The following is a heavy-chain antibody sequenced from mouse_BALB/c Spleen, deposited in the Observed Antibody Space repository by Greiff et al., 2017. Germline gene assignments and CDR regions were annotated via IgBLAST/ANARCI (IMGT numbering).Heavy chain of an antibody. Sequence: EVQGVESGGGLVKPGGSLKLSCAASGFTFSDYYMYWVRQTPEKRLEWVATISDGGSYTYYPDSVKGRFTISRDNAKNNLYLQMSSLKSEDTAMYYCARDGGIYYDYDATWFAYWGQGTLVTVSA. D-gene: IGHD2-4*01. CDR2: ISDGGSYT. V-gene: IGHV5-4*02. J-gene: IGHJ3*01. CDR3: ARDGGIYYDYDATWFAY. CDR1: GFTFSDYY.